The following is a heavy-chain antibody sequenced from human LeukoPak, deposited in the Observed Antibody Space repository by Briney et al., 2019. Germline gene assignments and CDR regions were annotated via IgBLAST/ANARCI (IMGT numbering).Heavy chain of an antibody. CDR3: ASGGNPDYSDY. CDR2: IYHGGST. D-gene: IGHD1-14*01. Sequence: SETMSLTCAVSGASISSSHWWSWVRQPPRKGLEWIGEIYHGGSTNCNPSLKGRVTISVDRSNNQFSLRLTSVTAADTAVYYCASGGNPDYSDYWGQGALVTVSS. CDR1: GASISSSHW. J-gene: IGHJ4*02. V-gene: IGHV4-4*02.